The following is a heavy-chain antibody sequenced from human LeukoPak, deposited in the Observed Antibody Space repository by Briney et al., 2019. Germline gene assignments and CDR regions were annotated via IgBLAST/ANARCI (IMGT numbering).Heavy chain of an antibody. V-gene: IGHV4-39*01. CDR3: AGTGIRNWFDP. Sequence: SETLSLTCSVSGDSISTTGYFWVWLRQSPVRDLEWIGSIFKSGNTFCNMSLKSRVTISVDTSTNEFSLSLTSVTAADTAVYYCAGTGIRNWFDPWGQGILVTVSS. CDR1: GDSISTTGYF. J-gene: IGHJ5*02. D-gene: IGHD1-14*01. CDR2: IFKSGNT.